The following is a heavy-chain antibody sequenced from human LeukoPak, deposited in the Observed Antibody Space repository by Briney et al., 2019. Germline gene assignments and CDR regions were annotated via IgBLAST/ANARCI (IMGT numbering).Heavy chain of an antibody. CDR2: ITSRSSSI. CDR1: GFTFINNK. V-gene: IGHV3-48*02. CDR3: ARDSRFGKLLIPYFDY. Sequence: GGPLRLSGAASGFTFINNKMNWFRKPPARGLEGFSSITSRSSSIYYADSVKGRFTISRDNAQNSLYLQMNSLRDEDTAVYYCARDSRFGKLLIPYFDYWGQGTLVTVSS. D-gene: IGHD3-10*01. J-gene: IGHJ4*02.